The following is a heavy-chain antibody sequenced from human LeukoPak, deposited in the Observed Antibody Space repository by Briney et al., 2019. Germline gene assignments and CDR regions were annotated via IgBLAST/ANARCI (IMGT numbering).Heavy chain of an antibody. CDR1: GGSFSGYY. V-gene: IGHV4-34*01. Sequence: SETLSLTWAVYGGSFSGYYWSWIRQPPGKGLEWIGEINHSGSTNYNPSLKSRVTISVDTSKNQFSLKLSSVTAADTAVYYCARGPAHLVWFGELYFDFWGQGTLVTVSS. CDR2: INHSGST. J-gene: IGHJ4*02. D-gene: IGHD3-10*01. CDR3: ARGPAHLVWFGELYFDF.